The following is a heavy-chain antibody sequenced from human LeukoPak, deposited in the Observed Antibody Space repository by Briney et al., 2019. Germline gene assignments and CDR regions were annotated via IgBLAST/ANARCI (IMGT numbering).Heavy chain of an antibody. CDR3: ARGIGITGTTT. J-gene: IGHJ5*02. V-gene: IGHV4-61*02. Sequence: PSETLSLTCTVSGGSISSGSYYWSWIRQPAGKGLEWIGRIYTSGSTNYNPSLKSRVTISVDTSKNQFSLKLSSVTAADTAVYYCARGIGITGTTTWGQGTLVTVSS. D-gene: IGHD1-7*01. CDR1: GGSISSGSYY. CDR2: IYTSGST.